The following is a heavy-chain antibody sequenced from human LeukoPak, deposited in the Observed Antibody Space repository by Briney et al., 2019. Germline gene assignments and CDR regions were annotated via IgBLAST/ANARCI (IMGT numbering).Heavy chain of an antibody. CDR2: ISYDGSNK. CDR1: GFTFSSYW. V-gene: IGHV3-30-3*01. D-gene: IGHD7-27*01. CDR3: ARDTLWD. J-gene: IGHJ4*02. Sequence: PGGSLRLSCAASGFTFSSYWMSWVRQAPGKGLEWVAVISYDGSNKYYADSVKGRFTISRDNSKNTLYLQMNSLRAEDTAVYYCARDTLWDWGQGTLVTVSS.